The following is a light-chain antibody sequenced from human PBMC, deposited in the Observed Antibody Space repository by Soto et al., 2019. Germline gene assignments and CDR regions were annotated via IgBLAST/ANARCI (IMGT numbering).Light chain of an antibody. V-gene: IGLV2-8*01. Sequence: QSVRTQPPSASGSPGQSVTISCTGTSSDVGAFDYVSWYQQHPGKAPKLLIFEVNKRPSGVPDRFSGSKSGDTAFLTVSGLQAEDEAAYYCSSYTGSSTYVFGTGTKVTVL. CDR1: SSDVGAFDY. J-gene: IGLJ1*01. CDR3: SSYTGSSTYV. CDR2: EVN.